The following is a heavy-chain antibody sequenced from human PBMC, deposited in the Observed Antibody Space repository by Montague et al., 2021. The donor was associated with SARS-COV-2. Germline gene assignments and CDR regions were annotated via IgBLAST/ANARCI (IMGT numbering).Heavy chain of an antibody. CDR3: ARGSGWMGNAFDI. D-gene: IGHD6-19*01. Sequence: SETLSLTCTVSGGSISSYYWSWIRQPPGKGLEWIGYIYYSGSTNXXPSLKSRVTISVDTSKNQFSLKLSSVTAADTAVYYCARGSGWMGNAFDIWGQGKMVTVSS. CDR1: GGSISSYY. V-gene: IGHV4-59*01. J-gene: IGHJ3*02. CDR2: IYYSGST.